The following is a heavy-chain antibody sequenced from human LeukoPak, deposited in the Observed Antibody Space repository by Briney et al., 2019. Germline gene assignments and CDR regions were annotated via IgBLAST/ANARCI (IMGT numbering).Heavy chain of an antibody. CDR1: GGSISSGGYY. Sequence: PSQTLSLTCTVSGGSISSGGYYWSWIRQHPGKGLEWIGYIYYSGSTYYNPSLKSRVTISVDTSKNQFSLKLSSVTAADTAVYYCAREDLATVTTDYWGQGTLVTVSS. V-gene: IGHV4-31*03. D-gene: IGHD4-17*01. J-gene: IGHJ4*02. CDR3: AREDLATVTTDY. CDR2: IYYSGST.